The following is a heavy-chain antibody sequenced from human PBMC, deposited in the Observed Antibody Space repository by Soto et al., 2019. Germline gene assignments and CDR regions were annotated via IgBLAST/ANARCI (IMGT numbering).Heavy chain of an antibody. Sequence: LRLSCAASGFTFSSYSMNWVRQAPGKGLEWVSSISSSSSYIYYADSVKGRFTISRDNAKNSLYLQMNSLRAEDTAVYYCARDSARRYYYYYYGMDVWGQGTTVTVSS. V-gene: IGHV3-21*01. CDR2: ISSSSSYI. CDR3: ARDSARRYYYYYYGMDV. J-gene: IGHJ6*02. D-gene: IGHD6-6*01. CDR1: GFTFSSYS.